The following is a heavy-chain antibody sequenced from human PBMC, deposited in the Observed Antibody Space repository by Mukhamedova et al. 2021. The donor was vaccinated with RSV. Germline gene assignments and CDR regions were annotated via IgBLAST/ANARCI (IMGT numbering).Heavy chain of an antibody. CDR3: ARERVGATTGFYFDY. D-gene: IGHD1-26*01. CDR2: ISSSGSTI. J-gene: IGHJ4*02. V-gene: IGHV3-11*01. Sequence: GGVSYISSSGSTIYYADSVKGRFTISRDNAKNSLYLQMNSLRAEDSAVYYCARERVGATTGFYFDYWGQGTLVTVPS.